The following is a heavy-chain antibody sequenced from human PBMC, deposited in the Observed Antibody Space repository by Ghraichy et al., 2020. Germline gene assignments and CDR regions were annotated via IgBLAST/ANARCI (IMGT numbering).Heavy chain of an antibody. J-gene: IGHJ2*01. V-gene: IGHV4-4*07. CDR3: ASLRSTNYDILTGYYNDWYFDL. CDR2: IYTSGST. CDR1: GGSISSYY. Sequence: SETLSLTCTVSGGSISSYYWSWIRQPAGKGLEWIGRIYTSGSTNYNPSLKSRVTMSVDTSKNQFSLKLSSVTAADTAVYYCASLRSTNYDILTGYYNDWYFDLWGRGTLVTVSS. D-gene: IGHD3-9*01.